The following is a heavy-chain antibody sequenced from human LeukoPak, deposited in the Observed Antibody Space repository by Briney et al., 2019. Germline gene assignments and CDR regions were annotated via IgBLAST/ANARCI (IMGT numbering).Heavy chain of an antibody. J-gene: IGHJ4*02. CDR3: ARGEWSSSPFDY. CDR1: GFTFSSYS. Sequence: RAGGSLRLSCAASGFTFSSYSMNWVRQAPGKGLEWVSFISSSSSYIYYADSMKGRFTISRDNAKNSLYLQMNSLKAEDTAVYYCARGEWSSSPFDYWGQGTLVTVSS. CDR2: ISSSSSYI. D-gene: IGHD6-6*01. V-gene: IGHV3-21*01.